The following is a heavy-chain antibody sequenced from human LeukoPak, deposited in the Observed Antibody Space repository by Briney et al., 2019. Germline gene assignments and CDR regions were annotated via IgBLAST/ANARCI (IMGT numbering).Heavy chain of an antibody. CDR2: INTAGDT. CDR3: ARGDCSGGSCSSMDV. Sequence: GGSLRLSCAASGFTFSTYDMHWVRQATGKGLEWVSGINTAGDTYYPGSVKGRFTISREDAKNSFYLQMNSLRAGDTAVYYCARGDCSGGSCSSMDVWGQGTTVTVSS. V-gene: IGHV3-13*04. J-gene: IGHJ6*02. CDR1: GFTFSTYD. D-gene: IGHD2-15*01.